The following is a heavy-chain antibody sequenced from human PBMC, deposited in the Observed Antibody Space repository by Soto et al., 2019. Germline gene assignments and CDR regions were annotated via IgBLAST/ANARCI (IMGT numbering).Heavy chain of an antibody. J-gene: IGHJ6*02. CDR2: ISAYNGNT. D-gene: IGHD3-3*01. CDR3: AREDYDFWSGYYRQGYYYYGMDV. Sequence: QVQLVQSGAEVKKPGASVKVSCKASGYTFTSYGISWVRQAPGQGLEWMGWISAYNGNTNYAQKLQGSVTMTTDTPTSTAYMELRSLRSDDTAVYYCAREDYDFWSGYYRQGYYYYGMDVWGQGTTVTVSS. V-gene: IGHV1-18*01. CDR1: GYTFTSYG.